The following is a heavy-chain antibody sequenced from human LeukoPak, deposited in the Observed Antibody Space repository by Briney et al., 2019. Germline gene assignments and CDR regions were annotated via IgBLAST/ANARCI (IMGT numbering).Heavy chain of an antibody. Sequence: ESLKISCKGSGYSFTSYWIGWVRQMPGKGLEWMGIIYPGDSDTRYSPSFQGQVTISADKSISTAYLQWSSLKASDTAMHYCARTGGIAARSRSFDYWGQGTLVTVSS. CDR1: GYSFTSYW. J-gene: IGHJ4*02. CDR3: ARTGGIAARSRSFDY. D-gene: IGHD6-6*01. V-gene: IGHV5-51*01. CDR2: IYPGDSDT.